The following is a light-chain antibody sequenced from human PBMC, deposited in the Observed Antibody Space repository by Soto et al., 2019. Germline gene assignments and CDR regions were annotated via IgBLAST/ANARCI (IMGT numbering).Light chain of an antibody. J-gene: IGKJ5*01. CDR3: QQSLSSPQIT. V-gene: IGKV1-39*01. CDR1: QSISDY. Sequence: DIRMAQSPSCLSSCLGDIVTITVRASQSISDYLHWYQQKPGKAPKLLIYAASSLQSGVPSRFSGSGSGTDFTLTISSLQPEDFATYYCQQSLSSPQITFGQGTRLEIK. CDR2: AAS.